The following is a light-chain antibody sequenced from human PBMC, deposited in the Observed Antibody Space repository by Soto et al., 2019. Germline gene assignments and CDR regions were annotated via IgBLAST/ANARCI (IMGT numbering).Light chain of an antibody. CDR1: QRISSNS. CDR2: DAS. J-gene: IGKJ1*01. V-gene: IGKV3-20*01. Sequence: EIVMTQSPGTLSLSPGERATLSCRASQRISSNSLAWYQQKPGQAPRLLIYDASNRATGIPDRFSGSGSGTEFTLTINSLKPDDFATYYCQQYQSYSRTFGQGTKVDIK. CDR3: QQYQSYSRT.